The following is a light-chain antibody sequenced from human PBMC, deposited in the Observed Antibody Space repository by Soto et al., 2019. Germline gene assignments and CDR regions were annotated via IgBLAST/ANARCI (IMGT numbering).Light chain of an antibody. J-gene: IGLJ3*02. CDR2: STS. CDR3: LLYFDGAQV. V-gene: IGLV7-43*01. Sequence: QAVVTQEPSLTMSPGGTVTVTCASSTGAVTSGYYPGWFQQRPGQAPTSLIHSTSIKHSWTPARFSGSLLGGKAALTLSAVQPEDEADYYCLLYFDGAQVFGGGTKLTVL. CDR1: TGAVTSGYY.